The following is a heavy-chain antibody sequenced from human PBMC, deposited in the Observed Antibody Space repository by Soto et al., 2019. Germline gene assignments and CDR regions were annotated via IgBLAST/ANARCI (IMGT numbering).Heavy chain of an antibody. CDR3: AKRRTQLRYFAWLFPPLDD. D-gene: IGHD3-9*01. J-gene: IGHJ4*02. CDR1: GVTFSICA. Sequence: PWGCRRFACATAGVTFSICAMSRVRQAARKGLEPPSRPRSICGRTDYADSVNGRFTISSDTSKNTLYLQMNSLSADDTAVYYCAKRRTQLRYFAWLFPPLDDWGRRPMLNGS. CDR2: PRSICGRT. V-gene: IGHV3-23*01.